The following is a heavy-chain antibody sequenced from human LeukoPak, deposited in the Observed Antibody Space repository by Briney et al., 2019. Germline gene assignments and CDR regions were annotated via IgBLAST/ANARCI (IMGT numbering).Heavy chain of an antibody. J-gene: IGHJ3*02. D-gene: IGHD1-26*01. Sequence: GGSLRLSCAASGFTFSSYEMNWVRQAPGKGLEWVSSITSSSSYIYYADSVKGRFTISRDNARNSLSLQMNSLRAEDTAVYYCARYRFVVGATDSFDIWGQGTMVTVSS. V-gene: IGHV3-21*01. CDR1: GFTFSSYE. CDR3: ARYRFVVGATDSFDI. CDR2: ITSSSSYI.